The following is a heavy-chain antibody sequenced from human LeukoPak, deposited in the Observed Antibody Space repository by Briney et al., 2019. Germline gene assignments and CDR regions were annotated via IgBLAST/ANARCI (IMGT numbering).Heavy chain of an antibody. D-gene: IGHD2-8*01. CDR2: ISGSGGST. Sequence: AGGSLRLSCAASGFTFSSYAMSWVRQAPGKGLEWVSAISGSGGSTYYADSVRGRFTISRDNSKNTLYLQMNSLRAEDTAVYYCAKTYARRTYYFDYWGQGTLVTVSS. CDR1: GFTFSSYA. CDR3: AKTYARRTYYFDY. V-gene: IGHV3-23*01. J-gene: IGHJ4*02.